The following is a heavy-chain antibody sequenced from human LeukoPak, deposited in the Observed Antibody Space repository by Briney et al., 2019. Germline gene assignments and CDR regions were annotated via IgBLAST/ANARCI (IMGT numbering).Heavy chain of an antibody. CDR1: GYTFTSYY. J-gene: IGHJ4*02. V-gene: IGHV1-46*01. CDR3: ARGLPEYRSSWYGPLSDY. Sequence: ASVKGSCKASGYTFTSYYMHWVRQAPGQGLEWMGIINPSGGSTSYAQKFQGRVTMTRDTSTSTVYMELSSLRSEDTAVYYCARGLPEYRSSWYGPLSDYWGQGTLVPVSS. D-gene: IGHD6-13*01. CDR2: INPSGGST.